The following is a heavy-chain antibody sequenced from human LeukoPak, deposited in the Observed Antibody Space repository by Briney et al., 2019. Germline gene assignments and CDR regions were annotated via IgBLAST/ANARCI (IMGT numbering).Heavy chain of an antibody. Sequence: SETLSLTCTVSGGSISSYYWSWIRQPPGKGLEWIGYIYYSGSTNYNPSLKSRVTISVDTSKNQFSLKLSSVTAADTAVYYCARLGRWAFGIDYWGQGTLVTVSS. CDR3: ARLGRWAFGIDY. D-gene: IGHD3-3*01. CDR1: GGSISSYY. CDR2: IYYSGST. J-gene: IGHJ4*02. V-gene: IGHV4-59*08.